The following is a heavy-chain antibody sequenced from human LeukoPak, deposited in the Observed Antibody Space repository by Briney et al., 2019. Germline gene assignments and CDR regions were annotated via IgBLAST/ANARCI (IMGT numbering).Heavy chain of an antibody. CDR2: ISGSGGST. D-gene: IGHD6-6*01. CDR1: GFTFSSYA. Sequence: GGSLRLSCAASGFTFSSYAVSWVRQAPGKGREWVSAISGSGGSTYYADSVKGRFTISRDNSKNTLYLQMNSLRAEDTAVYYCVGSSSYWFDPWGQGTLVTVSS. V-gene: IGHV3-23*01. CDR3: VGSSSYWFDP. J-gene: IGHJ5*02.